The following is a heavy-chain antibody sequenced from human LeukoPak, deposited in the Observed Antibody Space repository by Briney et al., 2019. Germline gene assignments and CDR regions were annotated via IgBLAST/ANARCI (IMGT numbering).Heavy chain of an antibody. D-gene: IGHD6-19*01. J-gene: IGHJ4*02. Sequence: GGSLRLSCTASGFTFGDYAMSWFRQAPGKGLEWVGFIRSKAYGGTTEYAASVKGRFTISRDDSKSIAYLQMNSLKAEDTAVYYCARGHSSGWRISTRPLHYWGQGTLVTVSS. V-gene: IGHV3-49*03. CDR2: IRSKAYGGTT. CDR1: GFTFGDYA. CDR3: ARGHSSGWRISTRPLHY.